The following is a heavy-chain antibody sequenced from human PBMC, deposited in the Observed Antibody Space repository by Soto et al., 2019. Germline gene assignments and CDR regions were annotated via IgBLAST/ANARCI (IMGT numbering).Heavy chain of an antibody. J-gene: IGHJ1*01. CDR1: GGSISSYY. D-gene: IGHD4-17*01. CDR2: IYYSGST. Sequence: SETLSLTCTVSGGSISSYYWSWIRQPPGKGLEWIGYIYYSGSTNYNPSLKSRVTISVDTSKNQFSLKLSSVTAADTAVYYCARAGGDYGDYGLFFQHWGQGTLVTVS. CDR3: ARAGGDYGDYGLFFQH. V-gene: IGHV4-59*01.